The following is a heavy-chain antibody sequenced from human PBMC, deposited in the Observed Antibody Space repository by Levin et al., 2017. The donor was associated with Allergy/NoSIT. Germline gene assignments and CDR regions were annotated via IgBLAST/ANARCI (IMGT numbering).Heavy chain of an antibody. D-gene: IGHD6-13*01. CDR1: GFTFSSYA. CDR2: ISYDGSNK. J-gene: IGHJ5*02. Sequence: GESLKISCAASGFTFSSYAMHWVRQAPGKGLEWVAVISYDGSNKYYVGSVKGRFTISRDNSKNTLYLQMNSLRAEDTAVYYCARSASSSWYGGGGWFDPWGQGTLVTVSS. CDR3: ARSASSSWYGGGGWFDP. V-gene: IGHV3-30*04.